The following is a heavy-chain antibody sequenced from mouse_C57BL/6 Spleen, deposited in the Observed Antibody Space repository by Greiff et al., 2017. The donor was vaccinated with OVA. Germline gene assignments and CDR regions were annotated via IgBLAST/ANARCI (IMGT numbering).Heavy chain of an antibody. D-gene: IGHD2-5*01. Sequence: QVQLQQSGPELVKPGASVKISCKASGYAFSSSWMNWVKQRPGKGLEWIGRIYPGDGDTNYNGKFKGKATLTADKSSSTAYMQLSSLTSEDSAVYFCARQDSNWFAYWGQGTLVTVSA. CDR1: GYAFSSSW. CDR2: IYPGDGDT. J-gene: IGHJ3*01. V-gene: IGHV1-82*01. CDR3: ARQDSNWFAY.